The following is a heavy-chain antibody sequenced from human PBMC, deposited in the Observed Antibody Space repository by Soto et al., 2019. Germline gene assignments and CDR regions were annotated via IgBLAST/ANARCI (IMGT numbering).Heavy chain of an antibody. J-gene: IGHJ4*02. CDR2: INAGNGNT. Sequence: ASVKVSCKASGYTFTSYAMHWVRQAPGQRLEWMGWINAGNGNTKYSQKFQGRVTITRDTSASTAYMELSSLRSEDTAVYYCALLQLVLSPPNRPAYWGQGTLVTGSS. V-gene: IGHV1-3*01. D-gene: IGHD6-6*01. CDR1: GYTFTSYA. CDR3: ALLQLVLSPPNRPAY.